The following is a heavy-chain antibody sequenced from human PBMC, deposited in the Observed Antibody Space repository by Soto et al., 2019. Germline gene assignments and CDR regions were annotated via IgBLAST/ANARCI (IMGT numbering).Heavy chain of an antibody. CDR2: ISGYNGNT. J-gene: IGHJ5*02. CDR3: ARSSGSAYWFDP. Sequence: GASVKVSCKASGYTFTNYGFSWVRQAPGQGLEWMGWISGYNGNTKYAEKFQGRVTMTTDTSTSTAHMELRSLRSDDTAVYYCARSSGSAYWFDPWGQGTLVTVSS. V-gene: IGHV1-18*01. CDR1: GYTFTNYG. D-gene: IGHD6-6*01.